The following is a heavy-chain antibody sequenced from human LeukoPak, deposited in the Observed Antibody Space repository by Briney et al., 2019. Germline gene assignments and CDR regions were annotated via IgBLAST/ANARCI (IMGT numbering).Heavy chain of an antibody. CDR1: GFTVSSNE. V-gene: IGHV3-38-3*01. CDR3: ARDRDYDILTSYPVTYNWFDP. J-gene: IGHJ5*02. Sequence: GGSLRLSCAASGFTVSSNEMSWVRQAPGKGLEWVSSISGGSTYYADSRKGRFTISRDNSKNTLHLQMNSLRAEDTAVYYCARDRDYDILTSYPVTYNWFDPWGQGTLVTVSS. D-gene: IGHD3-9*01. CDR2: ISGGST.